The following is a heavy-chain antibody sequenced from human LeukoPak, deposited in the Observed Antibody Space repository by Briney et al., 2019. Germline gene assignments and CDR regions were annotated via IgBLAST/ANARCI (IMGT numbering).Heavy chain of an antibody. CDR1: GFTFSSYA. CDR2: ISGSGGST. V-gene: IGHV3-23*01. D-gene: IGHD3-10*01. CDR3: AKDSGQLLWFGESLGAFDI. J-gene: IGHJ3*02. Sequence: GGSLRLSCAASGFTFSSYAMSWVRQAPGKGLEWVSAISGSGGSTYYADSVKGRFTISRDNSKNTLYLQMNSLRAEDTAVYYCAKDSGQLLWFGESLGAFDIWGQGTMVTVSS.